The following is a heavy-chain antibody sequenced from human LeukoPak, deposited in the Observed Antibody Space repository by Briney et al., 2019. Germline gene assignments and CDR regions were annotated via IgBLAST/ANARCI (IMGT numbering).Heavy chain of an antibody. D-gene: IGHD5-12*01. CDR2: IHPNSDSS. J-gene: IGHJ5*02. CDR1: GYTFTGYY. V-gene: IGHV1-2*02. Sequence: GASVKVSCKASGYTFTGYYMHWLRQAPGQGLEWMGWIHPNSDSSSYSQKFQDRVTMTRDTAINTDYLELSRLTSDDTAVYYCARSGFFCGLDLWGQGTLVTVSS. CDR3: ARSGFFCGLDL.